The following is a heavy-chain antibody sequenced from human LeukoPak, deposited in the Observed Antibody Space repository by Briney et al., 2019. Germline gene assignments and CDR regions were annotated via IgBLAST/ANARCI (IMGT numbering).Heavy chain of an antibody. CDR1: GYTFTSYD. D-gene: IGHD1-7*01. CDR2: MNPNSGNT. CDR3: ALYNWNYGGN. V-gene: IGHV1-8*01. Sequence: ASVKVSCKASGYTFTSYDINWVRQATGQGLEWMGWMNPNSGNTGHAQKFQGRVTMTRNTSISTAYMELSSLRSEDTAVYYCALYNWNYGGNWGQGTLVTVSS. J-gene: IGHJ4*02.